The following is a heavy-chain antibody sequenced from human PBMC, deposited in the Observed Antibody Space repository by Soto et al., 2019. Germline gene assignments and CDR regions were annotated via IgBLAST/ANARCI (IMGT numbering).Heavy chain of an antibody. Sequence: QVQLVQSGAEVKKPGASVKVSCKASGYTFTGYYMHWVRQAPGQGLEWMGWINPNSGGTNYAQKFQGWVTMTRDTSISTAYMELSRLRSDDTAVYYCARSPAAAGNGLEVDYWGQGTLVTVSS. V-gene: IGHV1-2*04. CDR2: INPNSGGT. CDR3: ARSPAAAGNGLEVDY. CDR1: GYTFTGYY. J-gene: IGHJ4*02. D-gene: IGHD6-13*01.